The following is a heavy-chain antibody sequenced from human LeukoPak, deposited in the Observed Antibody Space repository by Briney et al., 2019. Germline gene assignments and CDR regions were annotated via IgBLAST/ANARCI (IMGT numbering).Heavy chain of an antibody. D-gene: IGHD6-13*01. Sequence: PGGSLRLSCAASGFTVSSNYMSWVRQAPGKGLEWVSVIYSGGSTYYADSVKGRFTISRDNSKNTLYLQMNSLRAEDTAVYYCARVFIAAAVYFDYWGQGTLVTVSS. CDR2: IYSGGST. CDR3: ARVFIAAAVYFDY. V-gene: IGHV3-66*01. CDR1: GFTVSSNY. J-gene: IGHJ4*02.